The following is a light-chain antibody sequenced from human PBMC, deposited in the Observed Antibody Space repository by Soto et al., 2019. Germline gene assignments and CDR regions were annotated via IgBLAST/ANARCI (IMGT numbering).Light chain of an antibody. J-gene: IGLJ2*01. V-gene: IGLV2-8*01. Sequence: QSVLTQPPSASGSPGQSVTISCTGTSSDVGGYNYVSWYQQHPGKAPKLMIYEVSKRPSGVPDRFSGSKSGNTASLTVSGLQAEDEADYYCSSYAGSSTLGVVFGGGTKLTVL. CDR1: SSDVGGYNY. CDR2: EVS. CDR3: SSYAGSSTLGVV.